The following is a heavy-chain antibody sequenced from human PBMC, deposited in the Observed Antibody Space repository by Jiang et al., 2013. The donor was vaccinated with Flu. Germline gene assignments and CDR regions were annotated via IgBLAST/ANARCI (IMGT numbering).Heavy chain of an antibody. V-gene: IGHV3-53*04. Sequence: GRFTISRHNSKNTLYLQMNSLRAEDTAVYYCARERGLYYYGMDVWGQGTTVTVSS. J-gene: IGHJ6*02. CDR3: ARERGLYYYGMDV.